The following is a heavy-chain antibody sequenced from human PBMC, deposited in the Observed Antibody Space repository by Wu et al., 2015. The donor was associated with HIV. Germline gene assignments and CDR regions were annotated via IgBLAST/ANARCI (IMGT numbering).Heavy chain of an antibody. CDR3: ARGLPGYSSGWYES. Sequence: QVQLVQSGAEVKKPGSSVKVSCKASGDTFNIFAINWVRQAPGQGLEWMGGIIPAFGTTDYAGKFQGRVTISADDSTSTAYMELKRLTSEDTAVYYCARGLPGYSSGWYESWGQGTLVTVSS. V-gene: IGHV1-69*12. CDR1: GDTFNIFA. CDR2: IIPAFGTT. D-gene: IGHD6-19*01. J-gene: IGHJ5*01.